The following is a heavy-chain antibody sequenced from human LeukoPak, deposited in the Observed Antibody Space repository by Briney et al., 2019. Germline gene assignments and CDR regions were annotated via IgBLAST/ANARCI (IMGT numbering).Heavy chain of an antibody. CDR3: ARDLYADYVWGSFDY. D-gene: IGHD3-16*01. J-gene: IGHJ4*02. CDR2: ISGSGGST. V-gene: IGHV3-23*01. Sequence: GGSLRLSCAASGFTFSSYAMSWVRQAPGEGLEWVSGISGSGGSTYYADSVKGRFTISRDNSKNTLYLQMNSLRVEDTAVYYCARDLYADYVWGSFDYWGQGTLVTVSS. CDR1: GFTFSSYA.